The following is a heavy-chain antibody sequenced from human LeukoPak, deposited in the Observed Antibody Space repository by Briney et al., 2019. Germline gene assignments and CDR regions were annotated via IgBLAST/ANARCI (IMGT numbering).Heavy chain of an antibody. CDR1: GGSISSYF. J-gene: IGHJ4*02. V-gene: IGHV4-4*07. Sequence: SETLSLTCIVSGGSISSYFWTWIRQPAGKGLEWIGCIYTSGSTNYNPSLKSRVTMSVDTSKNQFSLKLSSVTAADTAVYYCARGRGGSFYNYFDDWGQGTLVTVSS. CDR3: ARGRGGSFYNYFDD. CDR2: IYTSGST. D-gene: IGHD1-26*01.